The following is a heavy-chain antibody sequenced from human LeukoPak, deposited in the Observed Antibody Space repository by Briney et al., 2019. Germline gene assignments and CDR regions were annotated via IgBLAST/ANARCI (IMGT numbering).Heavy chain of an antibody. CDR3: AVNNYASVTFLVY. CDR1: GFTVGSNY. J-gene: IGHJ4*02. V-gene: IGHV3-66*02. CDR2: IYSGGST. D-gene: IGHD4-17*01. Sequence: GGSLRLSCAASGFTVGSNYMNWVRQAPGKGFEWVSSIYSGGSTDYADSVKGRFTISRDSSKNTVYLQMNSLRSDDTAVYYCAVNNYASVTFLVYWGQGTLVTVSS.